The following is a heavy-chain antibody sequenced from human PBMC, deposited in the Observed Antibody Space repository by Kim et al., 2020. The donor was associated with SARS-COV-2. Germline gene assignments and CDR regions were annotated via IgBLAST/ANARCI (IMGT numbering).Heavy chain of an antibody. Sequence: GGSLRLSCAASGFSLTNAWMSWVRQAPGKGLEWVGRIKSKTDGGTTDYAAPVKGRFTISRDDSKNTLYLQMNSLKTEDTGIYYCVTDCGRYCIWGQGTLVTVSS. CDR1: GFSLTNAW. CDR2: IKSKTDGGTT. D-gene: IGHD1-26*01. CDR3: VTDCGRYCI. V-gene: IGHV3-15*01. J-gene: IGHJ4*02.